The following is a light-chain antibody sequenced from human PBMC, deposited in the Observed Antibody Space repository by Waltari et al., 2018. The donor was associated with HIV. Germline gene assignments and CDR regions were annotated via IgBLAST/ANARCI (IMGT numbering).Light chain of an antibody. CDR1: SSNIGSNY. Sequence: QSALTQPASVSGSPGQSITISCSGSSSNIGSNYVSWYQQLPGTAPKLLIFDNNKRPSGIPDRFSGSKSGTSATLGISGLQTGDEADYYCGTWDSSLSTVVFGGGTKLTVL. V-gene: IGLV1-51*01. J-gene: IGLJ2*01. CDR2: DNN. CDR3: GTWDSSLSTVV.